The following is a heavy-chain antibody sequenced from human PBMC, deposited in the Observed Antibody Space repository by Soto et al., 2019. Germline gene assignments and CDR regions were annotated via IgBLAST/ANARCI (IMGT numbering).Heavy chain of an antibody. J-gene: IGHJ4*02. D-gene: IGHD2-15*01. V-gene: IGHV3-21*01. CDR1: GFTFSSYS. CDR3: ARDSIVSGSYGRYPDY. Sequence: EVQLVESGGGLVKPGGSLRLSCAASGFTFSSYSMNWVRQAPGKGLEWVSSISSSSSYIYYADSVKGRFTISRDNAKNSLYLQMNSLRAEDTAVYYCARDSIVSGSYGRYPDYWGQGTLVTVSS. CDR2: ISSSSSYI.